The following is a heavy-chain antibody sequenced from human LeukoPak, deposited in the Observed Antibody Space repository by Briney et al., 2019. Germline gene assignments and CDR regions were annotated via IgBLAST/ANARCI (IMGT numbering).Heavy chain of an antibody. D-gene: IGHD5-24*01. Sequence: SETLSLTCTVSGGSVSSGSYYWRWIRQPPGKGLEWIGYIYYSGSTNYNPSLKSRVTISVDTSNNQFSLKLSSVTAADTAVYYCARRLERWLQSATFAYWGQGPLVTVSS. CDR1: GGSVSSGSYY. CDR3: ARRLERWLQSATFAY. CDR2: IYYSGST. V-gene: IGHV4-61*01. J-gene: IGHJ4*02.